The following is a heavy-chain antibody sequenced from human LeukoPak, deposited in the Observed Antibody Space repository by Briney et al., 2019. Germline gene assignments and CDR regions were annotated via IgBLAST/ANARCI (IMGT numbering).Heavy chain of an antibody. CDR3: ARAGTTNWFDP. D-gene: IGHD1-7*01. CDR1: TFTFSSYS. V-gene: IGHV3-21*01. CDR2: ISSSSTYI. J-gene: IGHJ5*02. Sequence: GGSLRLSSAASTFTFSSYSMNWVRHAPGKGLEWVSSISSSSTYIYYADSVKGPFTISRDNHKNSLYLQMNSLRPEDTAVYYCARAGTTNWFDPWGQGTLVTVPS.